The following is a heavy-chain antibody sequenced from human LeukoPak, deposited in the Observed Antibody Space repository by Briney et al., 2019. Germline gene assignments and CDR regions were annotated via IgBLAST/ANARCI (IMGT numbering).Heavy chain of an antibody. CDR2: IGGSGNGFSI. J-gene: IGHJ4*02. Sequence: GSLRLSCSASGFVFSIYTMYWVRQAPGKGPEYVSTIGGSGNGFSIYYADSVKGRFTISRDDSKSILYLQMNGLRSEDTAVYYCVKDFGRVRGTPDSWGQGTLVAVSS. CDR1: GFVFSIYT. D-gene: IGHD3-16*01. CDR3: VKDFGRVRGTPDS. V-gene: IGHV3-64D*06.